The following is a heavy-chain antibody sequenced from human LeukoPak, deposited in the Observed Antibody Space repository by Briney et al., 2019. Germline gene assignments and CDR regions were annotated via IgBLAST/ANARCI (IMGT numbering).Heavy chain of an antibody. Sequence: GGSLRLSCAASGFTFSSYAMHWVRQAPGKGLEWVAVMSYDGSNKYYADSVKGRFTISRDNSKNTLYLQMNSLRAEDTAVYYCARDGSSGYYGRSDYWGQGTLITVSS. CDR3: ARDGSSGYYGRSDY. V-gene: IGHV3-30-3*01. CDR1: GFTFSSYA. D-gene: IGHD3-22*01. CDR2: MSYDGSNK. J-gene: IGHJ4*02.